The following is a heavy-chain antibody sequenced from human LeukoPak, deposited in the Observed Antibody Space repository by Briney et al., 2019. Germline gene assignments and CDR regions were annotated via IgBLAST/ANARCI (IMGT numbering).Heavy chain of an antibody. CDR1: GFTFSSYE. Sequence: GGSLRLSCAASGFTFSSYEMNWVRQAPGKGLEWVSYISSSGSTIYYADSVKGRFTISRDNAKNSLYLQMNSLRAEDTAVYYCARDPDQYYYDSSGYYSGDDYWGQGTLVTVSS. J-gene: IGHJ4*02. CDR3: ARDPDQYYYDSSGYYSGDDY. D-gene: IGHD3-22*01. V-gene: IGHV3-48*03. CDR2: ISSSGSTI.